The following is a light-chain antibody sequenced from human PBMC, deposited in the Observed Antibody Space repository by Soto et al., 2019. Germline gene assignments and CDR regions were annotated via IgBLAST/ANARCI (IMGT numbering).Light chain of an antibody. V-gene: IGKV3-20*01. CDR2: AAS. J-gene: IGKJ1*01. CDR3: QQYGHSPRT. CDR1: QSVSNSF. Sequence: EVVLTQSPGTLSLSPGERASLSCRAGQSVSNSFLAWYQQKAGQSPRLLIYAASARAIGIPDRFSGSGSGTDFTLTISRLEPEDFAVYYCQQYGHSPRTFGQGTKVEVK.